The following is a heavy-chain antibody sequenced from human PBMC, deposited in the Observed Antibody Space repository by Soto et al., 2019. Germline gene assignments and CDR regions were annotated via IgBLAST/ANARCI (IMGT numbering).Heavy chain of an antibody. CDR1: GFTFSSYS. CDR3: ARDGSGSYFRSHFDY. Sequence: EVQLVESGGGLVKPGGSLRLSCAASGFTFSSYSMNWVRQAPGKGLEWVSSISSSSSYIYYADSVKGRFTISRDNAKNSLYLQMNSLRAEDTAVYYCARDGSGSYFRSHFDYWGQGTLVTVSS. J-gene: IGHJ4*02. CDR2: ISSSSSYI. V-gene: IGHV3-21*01. D-gene: IGHD3-10*01.